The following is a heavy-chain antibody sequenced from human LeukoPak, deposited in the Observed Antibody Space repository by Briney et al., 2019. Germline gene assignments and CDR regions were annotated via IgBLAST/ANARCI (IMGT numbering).Heavy chain of an antibody. CDR2: IYYTGNT. CDR1: GGSFSSYY. V-gene: IGHV4-59*08. D-gene: IGHD2-15*01. CDR3: ARVAPHGGKSD. Sequence: KPSETLSLTCTVSGGSFSSYYWSWIRQPPGKGLEWIGYIYYTGNTKYSPSLKSRVTISLDTSKNQFSLKLSSVTAADTAVYYCARVAPHGGKSDWGQGTLVTVSS. J-gene: IGHJ4*02.